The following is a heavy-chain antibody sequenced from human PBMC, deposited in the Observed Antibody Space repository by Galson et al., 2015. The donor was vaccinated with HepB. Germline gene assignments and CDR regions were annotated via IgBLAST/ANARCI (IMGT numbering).Heavy chain of an antibody. CDR3: TLPPPDVPGDYYYYGMDV. Sequence: SLRLSCAASGFTFSGPAMHWVRQASGKGLAWVGRIRSKANSYATAYAASVKGRFTISRDDSKNTAYLQMNSLKTEDTAVYYCTLPPPDVPGDYYYYGMDVWGQGTTVTVSS. V-gene: IGHV3-73*01. CDR1: GFTFSGPA. D-gene: IGHD2-2*01. CDR2: IRSKANSYAT. J-gene: IGHJ6*02.